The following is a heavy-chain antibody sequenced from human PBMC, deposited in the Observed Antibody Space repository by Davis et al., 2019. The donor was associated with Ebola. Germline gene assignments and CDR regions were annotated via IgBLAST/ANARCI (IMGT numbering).Heavy chain of an antibody. CDR1: GYTFTSYG. J-gene: IGHJ4*02. CDR2: INPHNGNT. Sequence: ASVKVSCKASGYTFTSYGITWVRQAPGQGLEWMGWINPHNGNTNYAQNVQGRVTMTTDTSTSTAYMEVGSLRSDDTAVYYCARAQFPTTSDHWGQGTLVTDSS. CDR3: ARAQFPTTSDH. V-gene: IGHV1-18*04. D-gene: IGHD1-1*01.